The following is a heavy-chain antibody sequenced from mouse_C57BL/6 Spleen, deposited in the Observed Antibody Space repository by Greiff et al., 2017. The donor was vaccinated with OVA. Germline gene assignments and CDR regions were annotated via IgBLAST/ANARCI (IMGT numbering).Heavy chain of an antibody. J-gene: IGHJ2*01. V-gene: IGHV1-15*01. CDR2: IDPETGGT. CDR3: TRGGYSNYDY. D-gene: IGHD2-5*01. Sequence: LVESGAELVRPGASVTLSCKASGYTFTDYEMHWVKQTPVHGLEWIGAIDPETGGTAYNQKFKGKAILTADKSSSTAYMELRSLTSEDSAVYYCTRGGYSNYDYWGQGTTLTVSS. CDR1: GYTFTDYE.